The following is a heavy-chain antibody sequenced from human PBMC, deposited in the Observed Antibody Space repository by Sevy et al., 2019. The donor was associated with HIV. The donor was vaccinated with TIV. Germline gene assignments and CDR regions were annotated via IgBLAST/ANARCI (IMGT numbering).Heavy chain of an antibody. CDR1: GYTFTSYG. Sequence: ASVKVSCKASGYTFTSYGISWVRQAPGQGLEWMGWISAYNGNTNYAQKLQGRVTMTTDTSTSTAYMELRSLRSDDTAVYYCARDLSSYYYDSSGPGALFDYWSQGTLVTVSS. D-gene: IGHD3-22*01. V-gene: IGHV1-18*01. J-gene: IGHJ4*02. CDR3: ARDLSSYYYDSSGPGALFDY. CDR2: ISAYNGNT.